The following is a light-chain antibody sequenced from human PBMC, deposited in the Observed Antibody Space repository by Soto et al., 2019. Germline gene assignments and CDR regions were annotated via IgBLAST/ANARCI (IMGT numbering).Light chain of an antibody. CDR1: QSVSSSY. CDR2: GAS. Sequence: EIVLTQSPGTLSLSPGQRVTLSCRASQSVSSSYLAWYQQKTGQAPRLLIYGASSRATGIPDRFSGSGSGTDFTLTISRLEPEDFAVSYCQQYGSSPRTFGQGTKVEI. CDR3: QQYGSSPRT. J-gene: IGKJ1*01. V-gene: IGKV3-20*01.